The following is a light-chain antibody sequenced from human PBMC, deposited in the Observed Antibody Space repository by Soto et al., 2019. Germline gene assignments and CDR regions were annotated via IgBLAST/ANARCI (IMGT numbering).Light chain of an antibody. CDR3: LQFNSYPIT. J-gene: IGKJ5*01. V-gene: IGKV1-9*01. Sequence: DIQLTQSPSFLSASVGDRVTITCRASQGISSYLAWYQQKPGKAPKLLIYTASSLQSGVPSRFSGSGSGTEFTLTISSLQPEDFSTYYCLQFNSYPITVGPGRRLEIK. CDR2: TAS. CDR1: QGISSY.